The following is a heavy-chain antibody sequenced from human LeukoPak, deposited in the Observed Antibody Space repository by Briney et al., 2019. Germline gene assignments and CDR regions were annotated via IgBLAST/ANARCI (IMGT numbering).Heavy chain of an antibody. CDR1: GASISGGNYH. Sequence: SETLSLTCSVSGASISGGNYHWSWIRQPAGKGLEWIGRIYSSGTTNYNPSFKSRATISEDTSKNQFSLKLTSVTAADTAVYYCTSDLTQYYDVWSGSHGFDIWGQGTMVIVSS. V-gene: IGHV4-61*02. CDR2: IYSSGTT. CDR3: TSDLTQYYDVWSGSHGFDI. J-gene: IGHJ3*02. D-gene: IGHD3-3*01.